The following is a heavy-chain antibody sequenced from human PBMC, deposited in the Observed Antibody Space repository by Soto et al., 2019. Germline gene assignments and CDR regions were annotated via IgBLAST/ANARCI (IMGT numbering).Heavy chain of an antibody. CDR2: IYPDDSET. V-gene: IGHV5-51*01. J-gene: IGHJ6*02. D-gene: IGHD1-26*01. CDR3: ARPGGNYYYYYGMDV. CDR1: GYTFTNYW. Sequence: PGESLKISCKGSGYTFTNYWIAWVRQMPGKGLEWMGMIYPDDSETRYSPSFQGQVTISADKSSSTAYLQWRSLRASDTAMYYCARPGGNYYYYYGMDVWGQGTTVTVSS.